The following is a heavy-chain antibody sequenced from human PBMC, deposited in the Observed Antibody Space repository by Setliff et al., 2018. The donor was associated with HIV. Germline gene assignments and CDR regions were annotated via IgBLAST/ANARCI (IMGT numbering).Heavy chain of an antibody. CDR3: ARVGSCYNTRRYSWFDP. D-gene: IGHD2-2*03. Sequence: SETLSLTCSVSGGSISPYYWTWIRQSPGKGPEWIGYIRDTGNAHSNPSLRSRVTIAVDTSKNQLSLRLTSVTAADTAVYYCARVGSCYNTRRYSWFDPWGQGTLVTVSS. V-gene: IGHV4-59*01. CDR1: GGSISPYY. J-gene: IGHJ5*02. CDR2: IRDTGNA.